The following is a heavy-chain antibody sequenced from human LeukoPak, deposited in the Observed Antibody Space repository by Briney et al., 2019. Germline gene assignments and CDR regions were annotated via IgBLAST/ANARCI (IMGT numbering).Heavy chain of an antibody. CDR2: ISGSSTST. V-gene: IGHV3-23*01. Sequence: GGSLRLSCAASGFTFSSYAMAWVRQAPGKGLEWVSTISGSSTSTYYADSVKGRFTISRDNSKNTLYLQMNSLRAEDTAVYYCAKIESAMVRGVADYWGQGTLVTVSS. D-gene: IGHD3-10*01. J-gene: IGHJ4*02. CDR1: GFTFSSYA. CDR3: AKIESAMVRGVADY.